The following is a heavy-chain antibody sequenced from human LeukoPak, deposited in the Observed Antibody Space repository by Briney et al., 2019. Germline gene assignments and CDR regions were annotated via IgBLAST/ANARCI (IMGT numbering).Heavy chain of an antibody. CDR3: ARGPPESTNSDY. CDR2: MNPNSGDT. J-gene: IGHJ4*02. V-gene: IGHV1-8*01. CDR1: GYTFTNND. Sequence: GSSVKVSCKASGYTFTNNDINWVRQASGQGLEWMGWMNPNSGDTGYAQKFQGRVTMTRNTSISTAYMELSSLRSEDTAVYYCARGPPESTNSDYWGQGTLVTVSS.